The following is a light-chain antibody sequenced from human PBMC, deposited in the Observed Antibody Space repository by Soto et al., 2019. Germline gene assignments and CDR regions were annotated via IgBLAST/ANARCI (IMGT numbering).Light chain of an antibody. CDR1: TSLLHSNGYNY. V-gene: IGKV2-28*01. CDR3: MQALQTTPYT. J-gene: IGKJ2*01. CDR2: LGS. Sequence: DIVMTQSPLSLPVTPGEPASISCRSSTSLLHSNGYNYLDWYLQRPGKSPQLLIYLGSNRASGVPDRVSCSGSGTELTLKISRVEAADVWFSYCMQALQTTPYTFGQGTKMEIK.